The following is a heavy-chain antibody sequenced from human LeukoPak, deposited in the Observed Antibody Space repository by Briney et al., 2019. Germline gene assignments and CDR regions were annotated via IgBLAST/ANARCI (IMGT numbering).Heavy chain of an antibody. CDR3: ARDSPSIAVAGTGFAGWFDP. CDR2: ISYDGSNE. V-gene: IGHV3-30*04. CDR1: GFTFSSYV. Sequence: GRSLRLSCAASGFTFSSYVMHWVRQAPGKGMEGVAIISYDGSNEYYADSVKGRFTICRDNSKHTLYLQMNSLRAADTAVYYCARDSPSIAVAGTGFAGWFDPWGQGTLVTVSS. J-gene: IGHJ5*02. D-gene: IGHD6-19*01.